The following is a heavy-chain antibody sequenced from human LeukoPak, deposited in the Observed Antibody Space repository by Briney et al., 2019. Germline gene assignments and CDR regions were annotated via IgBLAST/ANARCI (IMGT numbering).Heavy chain of an antibody. J-gene: IGHJ4*02. D-gene: IGHD3-16*02. CDR1: GFTFSSYS. CDR2: ISSSSRYI. CDR3: ASSYRPNLAQFDY. V-gene: IGHV3-21*01. Sequence: GGSLRLSCAASGFTFSSYSMIWVRQAPGKGLEWVSSISSSSRYIYDADSVKGRFTVSRDNAKNSLYLQMNSLRAEDTAVYYCASSYRPNLAQFDYWGQGILVTVSS.